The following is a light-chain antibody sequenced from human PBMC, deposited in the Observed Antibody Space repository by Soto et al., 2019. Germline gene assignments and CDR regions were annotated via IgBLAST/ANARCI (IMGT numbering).Light chain of an antibody. CDR2: DAS. CDR3: QQYDNRPLT. CDR1: QASSNY. V-gene: IGKV1-33*01. J-gene: IGKJ4*01. Sequence: DSQMTPSPSSLSASVGDRVTITCQASQASSNYLNWYQQKPGKAATLLIYDASNLETGVPSRFSGSGSGTDFTFTISSLQPEDIATYYGQQYDNRPLTFGGGTQVEIK.